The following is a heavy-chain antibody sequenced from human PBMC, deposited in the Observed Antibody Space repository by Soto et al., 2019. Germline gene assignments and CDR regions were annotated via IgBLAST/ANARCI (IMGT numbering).Heavy chain of an antibody. D-gene: IGHD4-17*01. V-gene: IGHV4-61*01. CDR3: ARAGNYGDYYFDY. CDR1: GGSVSSGSYY. J-gene: IGHJ4*02. CDR2: IYYSGST. Sequence: SETLSLTCTVSGGSVSSGSYYWSWIRQPPGKGLEWIGYIYYSGSTNYNPSLKSRVTISVDTSKNQFSLKLSSVSAADTAVYYCARAGNYGDYYFDYWGQGTLVTVSS.